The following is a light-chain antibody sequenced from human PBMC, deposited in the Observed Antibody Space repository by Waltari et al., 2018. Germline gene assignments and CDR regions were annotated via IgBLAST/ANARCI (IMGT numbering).Light chain of an antibody. CDR3: QQTYSTPFT. Sequence: DIQMTQSPSPLPASVGDRVTIACRASQSISPSLNWYQQKPGKAPNLLICAASSLQSGVPSRFSGSGSGTDFTLTISSLQPEDFATYYCQQTYSTPFTFGPGTKVDI. CDR1: QSISPS. CDR2: AAS. V-gene: IGKV1-39*01. J-gene: IGKJ3*01.